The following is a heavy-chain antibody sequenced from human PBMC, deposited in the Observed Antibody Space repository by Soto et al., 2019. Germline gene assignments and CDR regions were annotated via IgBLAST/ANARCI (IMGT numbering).Heavy chain of an antibody. V-gene: IGHV1-18*01. CDR1: GYTFTSYG. Sequence: ASVKVSFKTSGYTFTSYGISWVRQAPGQGLEWMGWISAYNGNTNYAQKLQGRVTMTTDTSTSTAYMELRSLRSDDTAVYYCARDHVVRGNYYDYWGQGTRVSGSS. J-gene: IGHJ4*02. CDR3: ARDHVVRGNYYDY. D-gene: IGHD1-26*01. CDR2: ISAYNGNT.